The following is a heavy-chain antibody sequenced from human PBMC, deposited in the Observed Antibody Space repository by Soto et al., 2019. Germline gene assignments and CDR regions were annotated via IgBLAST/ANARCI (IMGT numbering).Heavy chain of an antibody. CDR1: GASISSGGYS. V-gene: IGHV4-30-2*01. J-gene: IGHJ4*02. CDR3: AMGKFQPQIDN. CDR2: IYHSGTT. Sequence: PSETLSLTCAVPGASISSGGYSWTWIRQPPGKGLEWIGDIYHSGTTNYNPSLKSRVTISLDRSKNQFSLKLSSVSAADTAVYYCAMGKFQPQIDNWGQGTLVTVSS. D-gene: IGHD2-2*01.